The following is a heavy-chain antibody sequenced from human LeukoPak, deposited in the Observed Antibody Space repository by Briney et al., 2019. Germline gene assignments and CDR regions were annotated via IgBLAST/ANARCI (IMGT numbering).Heavy chain of an antibody. CDR3: ARVPVGATRAFDY. D-gene: IGHD1-26*01. CDR1: GGSISSSNYY. V-gene: IGHV4-39*07. Sequence: SETLSLTCTVSGGSISSSNYYWGWIRQPPGKGLEWIGSIYHSGSTNYNPSLKSRVTISVDKSKNQFSLKLSSVTAADTAVYYCARVPVGATRAFDYWGQGTLVTVSS. J-gene: IGHJ4*02. CDR2: IYHSGST.